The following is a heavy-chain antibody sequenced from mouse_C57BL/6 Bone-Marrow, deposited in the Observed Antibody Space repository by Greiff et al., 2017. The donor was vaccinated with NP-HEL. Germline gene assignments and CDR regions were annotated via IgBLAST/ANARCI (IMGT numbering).Heavy chain of an antibody. J-gene: IGHJ1*03. V-gene: IGHV14-4*01. CDR2: IDPENGDT. CDR3: TSRWLVLSWYFDV. CDR1: GFNIKDDY. Sequence: EVQLQQSGAELVRPGASVKLSCTASGFNIKDDYMHWVKQRPEQGLEWIGWIDPENGDTEYASKFQGKATITADTSSNTAYLQLSSLTSEDTAVYYCTSRWLVLSWYFDVWGTGTTVTVSS. D-gene: IGHD2-3*01.